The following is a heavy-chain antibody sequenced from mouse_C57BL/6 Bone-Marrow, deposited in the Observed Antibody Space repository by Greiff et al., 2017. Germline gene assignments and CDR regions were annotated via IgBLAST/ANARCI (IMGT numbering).Heavy chain of an antibody. D-gene: IGHD1-1*01. J-gene: IGHJ4*01. V-gene: IGHV1-49*01. CDR1: YFAFMASD. CDR3: AIKFYYYGSGAMDY. CDR2: FTMYSDAT. Sequence: LQQSGAELVRPGSSVKLSCKDSYFAFMASDMHWVKQRPGNGLEWIGSFTMYSDATEYSEHFKGTATLTANTSSSTAYMELSSLTSEESAVYYCAIKFYYYGSGAMDYWGQRTSVTLSS.